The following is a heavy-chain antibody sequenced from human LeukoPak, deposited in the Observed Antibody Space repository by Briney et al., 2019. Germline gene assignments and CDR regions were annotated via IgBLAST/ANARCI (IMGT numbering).Heavy chain of an antibody. CDR2: INPNSGGT. Sequence: ASVKVSCKASGYTFTGYYMHWVRQAPGQGLEWMGWINPNSGGTNYAQKFQGRVTMTRDTSISTAYMELSRLRSDDTAVYYCARGGRSGSYLVAWAFDIWGQGTMVTVSS. V-gene: IGHV1-2*02. J-gene: IGHJ3*02. CDR1: GYTFTGYY. D-gene: IGHD1-26*01. CDR3: ARGGRSGSYLVAWAFDI.